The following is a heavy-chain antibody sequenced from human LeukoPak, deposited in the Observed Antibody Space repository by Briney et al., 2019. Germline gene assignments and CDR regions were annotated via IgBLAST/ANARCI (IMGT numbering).Heavy chain of an antibody. CDR3: ARDRAVRSSSPFDY. J-gene: IGHJ4*02. Sequence: GGSLRLSCAASGFTVSGNYMTWVRQAPGKGLHWVSVIYSGGTTYYADSVKGRFTISRDNSKNTLYLQMNSLRAEDTAVYYCARDRAVRSSSPFDYWGQGTLVTVSS. CDR2: IYSGGTT. V-gene: IGHV3-53*01. CDR1: GFTVSGNY. D-gene: IGHD3-10*01.